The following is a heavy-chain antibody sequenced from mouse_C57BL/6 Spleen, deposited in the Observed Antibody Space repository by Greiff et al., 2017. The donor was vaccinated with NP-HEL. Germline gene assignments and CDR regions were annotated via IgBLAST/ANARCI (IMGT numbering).Heavy chain of an antibody. CDR1: GYTFPGYW. V-gene: IGHV1-9*01. CDR3: ARRNYGYDRGGFAY. CDR2: ILPGSGST. J-gene: IGHJ3*01. D-gene: IGHD2-2*01. Sequence: QVQLQQSGAELMKPGASVKLSCKATGYTFPGYWIEWVKQRPGHGLEWIGEILPGSGSTNYNEKFKGKATFTADTSSNTAYMQLSSLTTEDSAIYYCARRNYGYDRGGFAYWGQGTLVTVSA.